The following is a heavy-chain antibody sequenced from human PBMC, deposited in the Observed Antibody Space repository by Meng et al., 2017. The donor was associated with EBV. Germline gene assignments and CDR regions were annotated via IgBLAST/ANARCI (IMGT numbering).Heavy chain of an antibody. CDR3: VRGPPVGVPGPGDY. V-gene: IGHV1-3*01. J-gene: IGHJ4*02. CDR1: LTAIIIYI. D-gene: IGHD2-21*01. CDR2: INVGVGYT. Sequence: VKLVKSGDEVKNPWASVKVSVKATLTAIIIYIFHWVRQAPGPRLEWMVWINVGVGYTKYSQKFQGRVPISSDTSATTGYRELSSLRSEDTAVYYCVRGPPVGVPGPGDYWGQGTLVTVSS.